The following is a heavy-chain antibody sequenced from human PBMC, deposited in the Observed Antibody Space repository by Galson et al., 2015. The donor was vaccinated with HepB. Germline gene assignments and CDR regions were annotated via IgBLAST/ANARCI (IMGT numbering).Heavy chain of an antibody. J-gene: IGHJ3*02. CDR2: SSTYNGDR. CDR1: GYTFTNYA. D-gene: IGHD3-10*01. CDR3: ARDRDHHGSGTSDAFEI. V-gene: IGHV1-18*04. Sequence: SVKVSCKASGYTFTNYAITWVRQAPGQGLEWVGWSSTYNGDRKYAQNFQGRVTMTTDTSASTAYMELRSLRSDDTAVFYCARDRDHHGSGTSDAFEIWGQGTRVTVSS.